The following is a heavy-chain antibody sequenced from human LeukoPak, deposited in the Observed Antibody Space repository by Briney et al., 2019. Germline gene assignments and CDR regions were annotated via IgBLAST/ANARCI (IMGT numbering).Heavy chain of an antibody. CDR2: IKQDGSEK. CDR3: AREYAVIIPVFDY. CDR1: GFTFSSYW. V-gene: IGHV3-7*01. Sequence: EPGGSLRLSCAASGFTFSSYWMSWVRQAPGKGLEWVANIKQDGSEKYYVDSVKGRFTISRDNAKNSLYLQMNSLRAEDTAVYYCAREYAVIIPVFDYWGQGTPVTVSS. D-gene: IGHD3-3*01. J-gene: IGHJ4*02.